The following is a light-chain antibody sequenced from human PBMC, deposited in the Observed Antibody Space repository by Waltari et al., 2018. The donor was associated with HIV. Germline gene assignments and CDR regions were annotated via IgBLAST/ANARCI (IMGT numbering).Light chain of an antibody. CDR2: GNT. V-gene: IGLV1-40*01. CDR3: QSYDSSLNGWV. J-gene: IGLJ3*02. Sequence: QSMLTLPPSVSGAPGRKVTISCTGSSPNIGAGYDVYWYQQCPGTAPKVLIYGNTNRPAGVPARFSGSESGNSASLAITGLQAGDEADYYCQSYDSSLNGWVFGGGTKLTV. CDR1: SPNIGAGYD.